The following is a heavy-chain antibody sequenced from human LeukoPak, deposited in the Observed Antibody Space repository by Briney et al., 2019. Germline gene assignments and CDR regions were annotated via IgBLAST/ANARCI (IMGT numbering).Heavy chain of an antibody. J-gene: IGHJ4*02. V-gene: IGHV1-2*02. D-gene: IGHD1-7*01. Sequence: ASVKVSCKASGYTFTGYYMHWVRQAPGQGLEWMGWINPNSGDTNYAQKFQGRVTMTRDTSISTAYMELSSLRSDDTAVYYCARSPPIWNYVDYFDYWGQGVLVSVSS. CDR3: ARSPPIWNYVDYFDY. CDR1: GYTFTGYY. CDR2: INPNSGDT.